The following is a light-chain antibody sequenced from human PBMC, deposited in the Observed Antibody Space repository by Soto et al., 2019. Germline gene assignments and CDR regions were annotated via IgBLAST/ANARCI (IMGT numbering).Light chain of an antibody. CDR3: QPDGRVT. V-gene: IGKV3D-15*01. CDR2: GAS. J-gene: IGKJ1*01. Sequence: IVMTQCPSTLSVSPGERATLSCRASQRVSSNLAWYQQKPGQAPRLLIYGASTRAAGIPARFIGSGSGTEFALSISRLEPEDFAVYYCQPDGRVTFGQGTKVNIK. CDR1: QRVSSN.